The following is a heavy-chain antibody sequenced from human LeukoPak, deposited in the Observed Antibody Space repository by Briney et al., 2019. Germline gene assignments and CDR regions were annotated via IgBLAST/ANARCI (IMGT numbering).Heavy chain of an antibody. CDR3: ARDRRITFGGVIVLGHYMDV. J-gene: IGHJ6*03. CDR1: GFTFSSYG. Sequence: GGSLRLSCAASGFTFSSYGMHWVRQAPGKGLEWVAVISYDGSNKYYADSVKGRFTISRDNSKNTLYLQMNSLRAEDTAVYYCARDRRITFGGVIVLGHYMDVWGKGTTVTISS. CDR2: ISYDGSNK. D-gene: IGHD3-16*02. V-gene: IGHV3-30*03.